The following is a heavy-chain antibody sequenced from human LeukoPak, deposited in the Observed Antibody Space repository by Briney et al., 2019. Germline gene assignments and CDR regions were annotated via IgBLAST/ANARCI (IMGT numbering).Heavy chain of an antibody. V-gene: IGHV4-39*02. Sequence: PSETLSLTCTVSGGSISSSSYYWGWIRQPPGKGLEWVGSIYYSGSTYSNPSLKSRVTISVDTHKNHFSLKLSSVAAAGTAVYFCASYGSGSSRSFDYWGQGTLVTVSS. J-gene: IGHJ4*02. CDR2: IYYSGST. CDR1: GGSISSSSYY. D-gene: IGHD3-10*01. CDR3: ASYGSGSSRSFDY.